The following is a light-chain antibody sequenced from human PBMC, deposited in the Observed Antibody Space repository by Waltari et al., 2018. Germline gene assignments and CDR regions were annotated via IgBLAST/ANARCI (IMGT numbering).Light chain of an antibody. CDR1: KNIDNN. V-gene: IGKV3-15*01. J-gene: IGKJ4*01. CDR3: QQYNRWPPLT. CDR2: GAS. Sequence: EVVMTQSPAALSVSPGERVTLTCKASKNIDNNLAWYQQKPGQTPRLLIYGASTRATGVPARFSGSGSGTAFSLTISSLQSEDCAVFYCQQYNRWPPLTFSGGTKVEI.